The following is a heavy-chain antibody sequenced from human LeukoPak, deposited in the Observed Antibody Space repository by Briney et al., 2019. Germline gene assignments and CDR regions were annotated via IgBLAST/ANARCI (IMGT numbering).Heavy chain of an antibody. D-gene: IGHD2-8*02. CDR1: GSTFSSYG. CDR2: ISGSGDNT. CDR3: AKESGTGDYYYYMDV. V-gene: IGHV3-23*01. J-gene: IGHJ6*03. Sequence: PGGTLRLSCAASGSTFSSYGMSWVRQAPGKGLEWVSSISGSGDNTYYADSVKGRFTISRDNSKNTLYLQMNSLRAEDTAVYYCAKESGTGDYYYYMDVWGKGTTITGSS.